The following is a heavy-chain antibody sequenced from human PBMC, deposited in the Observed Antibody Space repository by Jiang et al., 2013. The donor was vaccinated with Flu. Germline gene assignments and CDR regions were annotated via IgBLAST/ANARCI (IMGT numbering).Heavy chain of an antibody. D-gene: IGHD3-22*01. CDR2: INTDTGDP. J-gene: IGHJ6*02. CDR1: AYSFTSYA. V-gene: IGHV7-4-1*02. CDR3: AREGYYFDSTGSPRSHGLDV. Sequence: SCTASAYSFTSYALTWVRQAPGQGLEWMGWINTDTGDPTYAQAFTGRFVFSSDTSVSTAYLHISGLKAEDTAVYYCAREGYYFDSTGSPRSHGLDVWGQGTAVTVSS.